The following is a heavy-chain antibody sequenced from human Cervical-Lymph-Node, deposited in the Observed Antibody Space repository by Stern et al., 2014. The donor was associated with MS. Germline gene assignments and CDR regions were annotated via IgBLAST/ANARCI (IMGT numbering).Heavy chain of an antibody. CDR3: ARDGRHTYTYALDV. Sequence: QMQLVQSGAEVKKPGSSVKISCKASGGTFSVYAFNWLRQAPGQGLEWMGGIIPILGTANYAQKFQGRVTITADESTRTTSIQLSSLRSNDTAVYYCARDGRHTYTYALDVWGQGTTVTVSS. CDR1: GGTFSVYA. V-gene: IGHV1-69*01. J-gene: IGHJ6*02. CDR2: IIPILGTA. D-gene: IGHD2-2*02.